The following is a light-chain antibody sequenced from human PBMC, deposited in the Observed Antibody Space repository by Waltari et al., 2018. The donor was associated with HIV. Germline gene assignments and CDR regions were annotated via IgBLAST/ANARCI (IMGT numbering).Light chain of an antibody. V-gene: IGLV1-44*01. CDR2: DNN. CDR1: NSNIGSYT. J-gene: IGLJ3*02. CDR3: AAWDDRLDGPWV. Sequence: QSVLTQPPSASGAPGQTVTISCSGSNSNIGSYTVNWYQQFPGTAPKLLIYDNNQRPSGVPDRFSGSKSGTSASLAIRGVQSEDEADYYCAAWDDRLDGPWVFGGGTKLTVL.